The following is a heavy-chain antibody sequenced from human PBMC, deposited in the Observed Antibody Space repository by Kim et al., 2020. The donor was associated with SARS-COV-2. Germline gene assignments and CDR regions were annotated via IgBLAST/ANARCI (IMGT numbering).Heavy chain of an antibody. Sequence: GGSLRLSCAASEFTFSRSDMHWVRQAPGKGLEWVSSIGIAGDTYYPASEKGRFTISRANAENSLFLQMNSLRDGDTAVYYCTRGYYGYRGIDLWGQGTLV. D-gene: IGHD5-12*01. CDR3: TRGYYGYRGIDL. J-gene: IGHJ5*02. CDR1: EFTFSRSD. V-gene: IGHV3-13*01. CDR2: IGIAGDT.